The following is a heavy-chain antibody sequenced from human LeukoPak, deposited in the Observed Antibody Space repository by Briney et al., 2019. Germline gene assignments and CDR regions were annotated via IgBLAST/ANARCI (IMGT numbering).Heavy chain of an antibody. Sequence: SETLSLTCTVSGGSISSSNYYWGWIRQPPGKGLEWIGSIHYSGSTYDNPPLKSRVTISVDTSKNQFSLKLSSVTAADTAVYYCARLARDSHIFDYWGQGTLVTVSS. J-gene: IGHJ4*02. V-gene: IGHV4-39*01. CDR1: GGSISSSNYY. CDR2: IHYSGST. D-gene: IGHD2-21*01. CDR3: ARLARDSHIFDY.